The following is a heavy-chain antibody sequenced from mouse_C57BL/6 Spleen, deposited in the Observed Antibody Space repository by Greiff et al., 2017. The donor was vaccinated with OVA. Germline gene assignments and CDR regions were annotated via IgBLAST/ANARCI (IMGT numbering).Heavy chain of an antibody. D-gene: IGHD1-1*02. CDR2: INYDGSST. Sequence: EVKLVESEGGLVQPGSSMKLSCTASGFTFSDYYMAWVRQVPEKGLEWVANINYDGSSTYYLDSLKSRFIISRDNAKNILYLQMSSLKSEDTATYYCAREGIWAMDYWGQGTSVTVSS. V-gene: IGHV5-16*01. J-gene: IGHJ4*01. CDR1: GFTFSDYY. CDR3: AREGIWAMDY.